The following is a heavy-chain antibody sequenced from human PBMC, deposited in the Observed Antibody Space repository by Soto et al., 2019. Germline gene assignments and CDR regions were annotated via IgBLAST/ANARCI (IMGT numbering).Heavy chain of an antibody. CDR1: GGTFSSYA. Sequence: SVKVSCKASGGTFSSYAISWVRQAPGQGLEWMGGIIPIFGTANYAQKFQGRVTITADKSTSTAYMELSSLRSEDTAVYYCARGITMVRGVTPYYFDYWGQGTMVTVSS. V-gene: IGHV1-69*06. CDR3: ARGITMVRGVTPYYFDY. CDR2: IIPIFGTA. J-gene: IGHJ4*02. D-gene: IGHD3-10*01.